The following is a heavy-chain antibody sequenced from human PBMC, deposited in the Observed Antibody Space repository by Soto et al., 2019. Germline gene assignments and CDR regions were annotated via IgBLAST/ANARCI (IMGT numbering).Heavy chain of an antibody. D-gene: IGHD3-16*01. Sequence: GSLRLSCAASGFTFSSYSMNWVRQAPGKGLEWVSSISSSSSYIYYADSVKGRFTISRDNAKNSLYLQMNSLRAEDTAIYYCGRTFRDGLLGLDPWGQGTLVTVSS. CDR2: ISSSSSYI. V-gene: IGHV3-21*01. CDR3: GRTFRDGLLGLDP. CDR1: GFTFSSYS. J-gene: IGHJ5*02.